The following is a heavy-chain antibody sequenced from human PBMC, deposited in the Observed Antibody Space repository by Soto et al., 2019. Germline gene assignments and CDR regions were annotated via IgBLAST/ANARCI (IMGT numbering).Heavy chain of an antibody. V-gene: IGHV1-69*06. Sequence: QVRLVQSGTEVKKPGSSVRVSCKASGGTFSSYAVSWVRQAPGQGLEWMGGIIPIFGSANYAQKFQGRVTITADKSTNTAYMELSSLTSEDTADYYCARPTTVVTEDAFDIWGQGTMVTVSS. CDR1: GGTFSSYA. D-gene: IGHD4-17*01. CDR3: ARPTTVVTEDAFDI. CDR2: IIPIFGSA. J-gene: IGHJ3*02.